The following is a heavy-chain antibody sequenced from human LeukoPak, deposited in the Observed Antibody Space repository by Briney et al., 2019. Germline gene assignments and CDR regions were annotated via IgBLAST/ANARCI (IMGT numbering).Heavy chain of an antibody. D-gene: IGHD3-22*01. J-gene: IGHJ4*02. CDR2: IYPGDSDT. CDR3: ARQTVTYYYDSSGYYPPDY. CDR1: GYIFTSYW. V-gene: IGHV5-51*01. Sequence: GESLQISCQGSGYIFTSYWIGWVRQLPGKGLEWMGIIYPGDSDTRYSPSFQGQVTISADKSISTAYLQWSSLKASDTAMYYCARQTVTYYYDSSGYYPPDYWGQGTLVTVSS.